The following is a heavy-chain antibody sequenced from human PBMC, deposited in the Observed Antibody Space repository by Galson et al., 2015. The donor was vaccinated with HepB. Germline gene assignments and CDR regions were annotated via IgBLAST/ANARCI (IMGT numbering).Heavy chain of an antibody. CDR2: ISYDGSNK. CDR3: ARDPGPQGGMDV. CDR1: GFTFSSYA. J-gene: IGHJ6*02. V-gene: IGHV3-30-3*01. Sequence: SLRLSCAASGFTFSSYAMHWVRQAPGKGLEWVAVISYDGSNKYFADSVKGRFTISRDNSKNTLYLQMNSLRAEDTAVYYCARDPGPQGGMDVWGQGTTVTVSS.